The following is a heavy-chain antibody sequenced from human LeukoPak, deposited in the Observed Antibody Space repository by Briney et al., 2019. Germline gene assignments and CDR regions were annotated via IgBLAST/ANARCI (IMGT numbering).Heavy chain of an antibody. CDR3: ARTRRIQLWPYYYYGMDV. V-gene: IGHV3-30-3*01. J-gene: IGHJ6*02. CDR2: ISYDGSNK. Sequence: PGRSLRLSCAASGFTFSSYAMHWVRQAPGKGLEWVAVISYDGSNKYYADSVKGRFTISRDNSKNTLYLQMNSLRAEDTAVYYCARTRRIQLWPYYYYGMDVWGQGTTVTVSS. CDR1: GFTFSSYA. D-gene: IGHD5-18*01.